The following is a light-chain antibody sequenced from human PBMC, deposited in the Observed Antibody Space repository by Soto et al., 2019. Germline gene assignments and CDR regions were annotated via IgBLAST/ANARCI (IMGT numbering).Light chain of an antibody. J-gene: IGLJ2*01. CDR3: QYFDSNVLALI. CDR1: NSNIGAGFG. Sequence: QSVLTQPPSVSGAPGQTVTISCTGSNSNIGAGFGVQWYQQYPRTAPRLLIYSNTNRPSGFPDRFSASKSGTSASLAITGLRADDDADYYCQYFDSNVLALIFGVGTKLTVL. V-gene: IGLV1-40*01. CDR2: SNT.